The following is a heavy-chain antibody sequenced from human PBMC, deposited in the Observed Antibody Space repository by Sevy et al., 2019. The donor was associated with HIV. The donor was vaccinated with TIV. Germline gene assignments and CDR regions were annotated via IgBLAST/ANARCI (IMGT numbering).Heavy chain of an antibody. V-gene: IGHV3-23*01. CDR2: IFRSGDVT. CDR1: GFTVSSNY. D-gene: IGHD3-22*01. Sequence: GGSLRLSCAASGFTVSSNYMSWVRQAPGKGLEWVSTIFRSGDVTYYADSVKGRFTISRDNSRNTLYLQMNSLRAEDTAVYYCAGARYDSSGSFDAFDIWGQGTMVTVSS. CDR3: AGARYDSSGSFDAFDI. J-gene: IGHJ3*02.